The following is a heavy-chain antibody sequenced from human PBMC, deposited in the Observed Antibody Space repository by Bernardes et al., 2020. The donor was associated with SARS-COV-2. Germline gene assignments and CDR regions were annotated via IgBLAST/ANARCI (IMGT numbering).Heavy chain of an antibody. Sequence: GGSLRLSCAASGFTFSDYGMHWVRQAPGKGLEWVALIWYDGSNIRYADSVKGRLTISRDNSQNTLYLQMNNLRAEDTAIYYCATDYHYDRTYYYQHQYWGQGTLVTVSS. D-gene: IGHD3-9*01. J-gene: IGHJ4*02. CDR3: ATDYHYDRTYYYQHQY. CDR2: IWYDGSNI. V-gene: IGHV3-33*01. CDR1: GFTFSDYG.